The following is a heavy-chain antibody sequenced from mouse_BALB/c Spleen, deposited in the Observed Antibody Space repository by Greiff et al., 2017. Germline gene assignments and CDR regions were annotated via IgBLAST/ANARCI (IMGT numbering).Heavy chain of an antibody. J-gene: IGHJ2*01. V-gene: IGHV1-69*02. CDR3: ARGGTRPYFDY. CDR1: GYTFTSYW. D-gene: IGHD2-14*01. CDR2: IYPSDSYT. Sequence: QVQLQQSGAELVRPGASVKLSCKASGYTFTSYWINWVKQRPGQGLEWIGNIYPSDSYTNYNQKFKDKATLTVDKSSSTAYMQLSSPTSEDSAVYYCARGGTRPYFDYWGQGTTLTVSS.